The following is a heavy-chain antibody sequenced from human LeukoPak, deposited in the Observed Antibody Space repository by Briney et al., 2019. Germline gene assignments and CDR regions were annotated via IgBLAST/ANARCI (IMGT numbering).Heavy chain of an antibody. Sequence: GGSLRLSCAASGFTFGSYDMHWVRQTIGKGLEWVSSIGIAGDTYYPGSVKGRFTISRENAKNSLYLQMNSLRAGDTAVYYCARAPPYSSASWGYYGMDVWGQGTTVTVSS. CDR1: GFTFGSYD. V-gene: IGHV3-13*01. D-gene: IGHD6-6*01. CDR3: ARAPPYSSASWGYYGMDV. CDR2: IGIAGDT. J-gene: IGHJ6*02.